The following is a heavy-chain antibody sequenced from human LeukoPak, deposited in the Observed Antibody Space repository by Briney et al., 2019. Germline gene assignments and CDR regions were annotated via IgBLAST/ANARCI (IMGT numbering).Heavy chain of an antibody. V-gene: IGHV4-59*11. CDR3: ARGEQLVFGNWFDP. Sequence: SETLSLTCTVSGCSISSHYWSWIRQPPGKGLEWIGHIYYSGSNNYNPSLESRVTISVDSSKNHVSLKLSSVTAADTAVYYCARGEQLVFGNWFDPWGQGTLVTVSS. D-gene: IGHD6-6*01. J-gene: IGHJ5*02. CDR1: GCSISSHY. CDR2: IYYSGSN.